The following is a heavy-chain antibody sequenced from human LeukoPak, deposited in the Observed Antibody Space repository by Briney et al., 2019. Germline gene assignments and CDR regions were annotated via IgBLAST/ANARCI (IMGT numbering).Heavy chain of an antibody. CDR1: GGSISTYY. CDR2: IYYSGST. J-gene: IGHJ4*02. V-gene: IGHV4-59*08. Sequence: SETLSLTCTVSGGSISTYYWSWIRQPPGKGLEWIGYIYYSGSTNYNPSLKSRVTISVDTSKNQFSLKLSSVTAADTAVYYCARQPPWSHTPYYFDYWGQGTLVTVSS. D-gene: IGHD2-8*01. CDR3: ARQPPWSHTPYYFDY.